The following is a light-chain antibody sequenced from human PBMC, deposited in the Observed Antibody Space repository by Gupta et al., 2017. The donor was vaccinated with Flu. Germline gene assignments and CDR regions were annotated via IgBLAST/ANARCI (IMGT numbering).Light chain of an antibody. J-gene: IGKJ4*01. V-gene: IGKV3-20*01. CDR2: AAS. Sequence: ERATVSCRASQSLSSNYLAWYQQKPGQAPRLLIYAASSRATGIPDKFSGSGSGTDFTLTISRLEPEDFAVYYCQQYNNSPLTFGGGTKVEI. CDR3: QQYNNSPLT. CDR1: QSLSSNY.